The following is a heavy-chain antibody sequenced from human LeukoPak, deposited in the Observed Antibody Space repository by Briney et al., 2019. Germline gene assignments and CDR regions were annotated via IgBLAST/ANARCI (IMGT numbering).Heavy chain of an antibody. D-gene: IGHD1-1*01. CDR2: IYYSGST. J-gene: IGHJ4*02. V-gene: IGHV4-30-4*01. CDR3: AREGRGVRRGFDY. Sequence: SETLSLTCTVSGGSISSGDYYWSWIRQPPGKGLEWIGYIYYSGSTYYNPSLKSRVTISVDTSKNQFSLKLSSVTAADTAVYYCAREGRGVRRGFDYWGQGTLVTVSS. CDR1: GGSISSGDYY.